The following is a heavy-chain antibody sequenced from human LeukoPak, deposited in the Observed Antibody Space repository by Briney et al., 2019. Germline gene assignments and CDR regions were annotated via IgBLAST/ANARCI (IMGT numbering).Heavy chain of an antibody. Sequence: ASVKVSCKASGYTFTSYDINWVRQATGQGLEWMGWMNPNSGNTGYAQKFQGRVTMTRNTSISTAYMELSSLRSEDTAVYYCARGDYEFWSGYSIPNWFDPWGQGTLVTVSS. J-gene: IGHJ5*02. CDR2: MNPNSGNT. CDR3: ARGDYEFWSGYSIPNWFDP. V-gene: IGHV1-8*01. D-gene: IGHD3-3*01. CDR1: GYTFTSYD.